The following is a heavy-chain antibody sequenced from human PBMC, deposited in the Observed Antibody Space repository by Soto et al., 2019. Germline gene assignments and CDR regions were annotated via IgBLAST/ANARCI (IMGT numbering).Heavy chain of an antibody. CDR2: IDNSGST. J-gene: IGHJ4*02. CDR3: AGAVSDFDVRRSRPSYFDQ. D-gene: IGHD3-10*02. V-gene: IGHV4-31*03. CDR1: GASVSTGVYY. Sequence: TSETLSLTCTFSGASVSTGVYYWTWIRQHPGKGLEWIGYIDNSGSTYYNPSLTGRVDISVDTSKNEFSLNLQSLTAADTAFYYCAGAVSDFDVRRSRPSYFDQWGQGIKVTVSS.